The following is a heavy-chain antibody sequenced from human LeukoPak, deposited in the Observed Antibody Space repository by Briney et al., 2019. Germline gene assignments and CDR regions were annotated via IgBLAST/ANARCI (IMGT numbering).Heavy chain of an antibody. CDR1: GGTFSNSA. V-gene: IGHV1-69*13. J-gene: IGHJ6*02. D-gene: IGHD3-3*01. CDR2: INPIFRTP. CDR3: ARGGGFFGVLATAFYYGMDV. Sequence: GASVKVSCKASGGTFSNSAISWVRQAPGQGLEWMGGINPIFRTPNYAQQFQGRVNIIADESTSTAYMELSSLKIEDTAVYYCARGGGFFGVLATAFYYGMDVWGQGTAVTVSS.